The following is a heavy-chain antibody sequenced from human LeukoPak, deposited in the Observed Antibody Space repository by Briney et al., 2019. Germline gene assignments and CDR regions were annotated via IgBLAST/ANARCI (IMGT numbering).Heavy chain of an antibody. J-gene: IGHJ4*02. Sequence: ASVKVSCKASGYTLTSYGISWVRQAPGQGLEWLGWISGYNGNTSYAQKLQDRVTMTTDTSTSTAYLELRSLRSDDTAVYYCAKDGRRYTNSWHYFDYWGQGTLVTVSS. CDR3: AKDGRRYTNSWHYFDY. D-gene: IGHD6-13*01. CDR2: ISGYNGNT. V-gene: IGHV1-18*01. CDR1: GYTLTSYG.